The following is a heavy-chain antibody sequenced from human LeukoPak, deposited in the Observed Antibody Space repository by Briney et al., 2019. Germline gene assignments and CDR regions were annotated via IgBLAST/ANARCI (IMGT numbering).Heavy chain of an antibody. J-gene: IGHJ4*02. D-gene: IGHD6-19*01. V-gene: IGHV3-30*02. CDR2: IRYDGSNQ. CDR3: AKDGIAASGWYADY. CDR1: GFNVGSNY. Sequence: GGSLRLSCAASGFNVGSNYMNWVRQAPGKGLEWVAFIRYDGSNQYYADSVKGRFTISRDNSKNTLYLQMNSLRAEDTAVYYCAKDGIAASGWYADYWGQGTLVTVSS.